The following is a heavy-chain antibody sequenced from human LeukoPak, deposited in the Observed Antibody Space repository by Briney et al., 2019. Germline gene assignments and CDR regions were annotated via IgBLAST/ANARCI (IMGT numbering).Heavy chain of an antibody. V-gene: IGHV4-30-4*08. D-gene: IGHD4-17*01. Sequence: PSQTLSLTCTVSGGSISSGDYYWSWIRQPPGKGLEWIGYIYHSGSTYYNPSLKSRVTISVDTSKNQFSLKLSSVTAADTAVYYCAREPDYGDYVRWFDPWGQGTLVTVSS. J-gene: IGHJ5*02. CDR1: GGSISSGDYY. CDR2: IYHSGST. CDR3: AREPDYGDYVRWFDP.